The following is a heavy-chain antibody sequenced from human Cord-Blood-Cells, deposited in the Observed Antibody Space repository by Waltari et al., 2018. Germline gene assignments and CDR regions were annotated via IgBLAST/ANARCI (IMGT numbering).Heavy chain of an antibody. D-gene: IGHD2-2*01. V-gene: IGHV3-23*01. Sequence: EVQLLESGGGLVQPGGSLRLSCAASGFTFSSYAMSWVGPAPGKGREWVSAISGSGGSTYYADSVKGRFTISRDNSKNTLYLQMNSLRAEDTAVYYCAMYPAGYWFDPWGQGTLVTVSS. CDR2: ISGSGGST. J-gene: IGHJ5*02. CDR1: GFTFSSYA. CDR3: AMYPAGYWFDP.